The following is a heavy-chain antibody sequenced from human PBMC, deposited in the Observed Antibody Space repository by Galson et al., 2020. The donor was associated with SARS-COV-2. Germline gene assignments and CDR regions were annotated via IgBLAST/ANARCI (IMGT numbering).Heavy chain of an antibody. Sequence: SETLSLTCTVSGGSISSGGYYWSWIRQHPGKGLEWIGYIYYSGSTYYNPSLKSRVTISVDTSKNQFSLKLSSVTAADTAVYYCARAPFEKYSSSWYVYYYYGMDVWGQGTTVTVSS. V-gene: IGHV4-31*03. CDR2: IYYSGST. CDR1: GGSISSGGYY. J-gene: IGHJ6*02. CDR3: ARAPFEKYSSSWYVYYYYGMDV. D-gene: IGHD6-13*01.